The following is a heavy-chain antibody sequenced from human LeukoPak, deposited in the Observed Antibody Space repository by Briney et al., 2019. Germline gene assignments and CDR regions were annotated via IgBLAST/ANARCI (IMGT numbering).Heavy chain of an antibody. CDR1: GFTFSLYA. CDR2: ITGDGGRT. J-gene: IGHJ4*02. V-gene: IGHV3-64D*06. Sequence: PGGSLRLSCSASGFTFSLYAMHWVRQAPGKRPECVSAITGDGGRTYYADAVKGRFTISRDNSKNTLYLQMNGLRADDTAIYYCVKDPFYGGNPLYYFHYWGQGTLVTVSS. D-gene: IGHD4-23*01. CDR3: VKDPFYGGNPLYYFHY.